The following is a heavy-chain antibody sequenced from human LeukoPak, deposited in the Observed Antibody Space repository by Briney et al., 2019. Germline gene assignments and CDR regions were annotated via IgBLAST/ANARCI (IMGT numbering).Heavy chain of an antibody. Sequence: SETLSLTCTVSGGSISTYYWNWIRQPPGKGLEWIGYIYYSGSTNYNPSLKSRVTISVDTSKNQFSLNLPSVTAADTAVYYCARGAPHHDILTGYFNYWGQGTLVTVSS. D-gene: IGHD3-9*01. V-gene: IGHV4-59*01. CDR3: ARGAPHHDILTGYFNY. CDR2: IYYSGST. J-gene: IGHJ4*02. CDR1: GGSISTYY.